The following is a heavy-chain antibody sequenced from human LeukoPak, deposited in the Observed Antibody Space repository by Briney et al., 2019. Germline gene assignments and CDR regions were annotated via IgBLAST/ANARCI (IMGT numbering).Heavy chain of an antibody. CDR3: ARDVSPNGVVDY. CDR2: IYYSGST. CDR1: SGSTSSGAYY. J-gene: IGHJ4*02. V-gene: IGHV4-39*07. Sequence: SETLSLTCTVSSGSTSSGAYYWGWIRQPPGKGLEWIGSIYYSGSTYDNPSLKSRVTMSVDTSRNQFSLKLSSVTAADTAVYYCARDVSPNGVVDYWGQGTLVTVSS. D-gene: IGHD2-8*01.